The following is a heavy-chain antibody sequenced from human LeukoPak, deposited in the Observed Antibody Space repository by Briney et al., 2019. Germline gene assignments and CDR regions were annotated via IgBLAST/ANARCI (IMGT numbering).Heavy chain of an antibody. J-gene: IGHJ4*02. V-gene: IGHV3-66*01. CDR1: GTIVWSSF. CDR3: VRDRSGTYLDY. Sequence: PGGSLRLSCAASGTIVWSSFRGWVRQAPGRGLEWVSIIHSDGTTDYVDSARGRFAISRDNSKDILYLQMNSLRVEDTAIYYCVRDRSGTYLDYWGQGTLVTVS. CDR2: IHSDGTT. D-gene: IGHD1-26*01.